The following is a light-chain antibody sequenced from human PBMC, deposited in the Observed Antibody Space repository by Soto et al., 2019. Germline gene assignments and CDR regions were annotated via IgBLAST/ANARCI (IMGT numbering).Light chain of an antibody. Sequence: DTVMTQSPESLAVSLGERATINCKSSQSILHSSNNKNYLAWYQQKPGQPPKLLIYWASTRESGVPDRFSGSGSGTDFTLTISSLQAEDVAVYYCQQCYGTPRTFGQGTKVEI. CDR2: WAS. V-gene: IGKV4-1*01. J-gene: IGKJ1*01. CDR1: QSILHSSNNKNY. CDR3: QQCYGTPRT.